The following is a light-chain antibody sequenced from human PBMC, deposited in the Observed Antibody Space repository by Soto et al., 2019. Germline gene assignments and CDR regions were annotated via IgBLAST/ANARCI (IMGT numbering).Light chain of an antibody. J-gene: IGLJ2*01. CDR1: ISNIGVNY. CDR2: EHN. Sequence: QSVLTQPPSVSAAAGLKVTISCSGSISNIGVNYVSWYQQVPGTAPKLLIYEHNKRPSGIPDRFPGSTSGTSATLGITGLQTGDEGDYYCGTWDSSLRAVVFGGGTQLTVL. V-gene: IGLV1-51*01. CDR3: GTWDSSLRAVV.